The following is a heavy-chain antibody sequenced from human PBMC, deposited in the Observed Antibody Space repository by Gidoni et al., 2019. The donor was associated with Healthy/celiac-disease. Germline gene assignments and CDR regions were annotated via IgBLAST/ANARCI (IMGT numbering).Heavy chain of an antibody. D-gene: IGHD5-12*01. V-gene: IGHV4-34*01. J-gene: IGHJ4*02. Sequence: QVQLQQWGAGLLKPSETLSLPCAFYGGSFSDYYWSWIRQPPGNGLEWIGEINYSGSTNDNPSIKSRVTISVDPPKKQFSLKLSSVTAADTAVYYCARAGSGYGYDYWGQGTLVTVSS. CDR1: GGSFSDYY. CDR3: ARAGSGYGYDY. CDR2: INYSGST.